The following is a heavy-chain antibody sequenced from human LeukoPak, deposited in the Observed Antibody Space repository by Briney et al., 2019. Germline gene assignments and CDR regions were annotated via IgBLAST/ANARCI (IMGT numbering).Heavy chain of an antibody. CDR2: MNPNSGNT. V-gene: IGHV1-8*03. CDR3: ARDHSYSSSWYRDLRTDFDY. CDR1: GYAFTSYD. J-gene: IGHJ4*02. D-gene: IGHD6-13*01. Sequence: ASVKVSCKASGYAFTSYDINWVRQATGQGLEWMGWMNPNSGNTGYAQKFQGRVTITRNTSISTAYMELSSLRSEDTAVYYCARDHSYSSSWYRDLRTDFDYWGQGTLVTVSS.